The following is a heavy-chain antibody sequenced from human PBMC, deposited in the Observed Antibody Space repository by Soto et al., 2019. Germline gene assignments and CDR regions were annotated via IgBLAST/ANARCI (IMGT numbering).Heavy chain of an antibody. CDR1: GGSIVSYY. CDR3: ARRHGDHSTFAFQT. D-gene: IGHD4-17*01. CDR2: IYYSGTT. V-gene: IGHV4-59*01. J-gene: IGHJ3*02. Sequence: QVQLQESGPGLVKPSETLSLSCTVSGGSIVSYYWSWIRQPPGEGLEWIGYIYYSGTTKYNPSLESRGTISVDTSKKQFYLKLNSVTAADTAVYYCARRHGDHSTFAFQTWGQGTMVTVSS.